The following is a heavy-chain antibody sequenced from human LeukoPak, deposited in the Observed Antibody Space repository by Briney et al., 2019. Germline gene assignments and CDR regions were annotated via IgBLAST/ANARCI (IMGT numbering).Heavy chain of an antibody. D-gene: IGHD3-10*01. Sequence: GASVKVSCKASGYTFTSYYMHWVRQAPGQGLEWMGIINPSNGNTGYTPKFQGRVTMTTDTSTSTAYMELRSLRSDDTAVYYCASWLRGVIGAFDIWGQGTMVTVSS. CDR3: ASWLRGVIGAFDI. V-gene: IGHV1-46*01. CDR1: GYTFTSYY. CDR2: INPSNGNT. J-gene: IGHJ3*02.